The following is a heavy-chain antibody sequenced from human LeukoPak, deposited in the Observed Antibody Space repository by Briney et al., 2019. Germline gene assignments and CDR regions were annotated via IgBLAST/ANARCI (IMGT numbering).Heavy chain of an antibody. J-gene: IGHJ4*02. CDR2: IKQDGSEK. D-gene: IGHD1-7*01. Sequence: GGSLRLSCAASGFTFSSYWMSWVRQAPGKGLEWVANIKQDGSEKYYVDSVKGRFTISRDNAKNSLYLQMNSLRAEDTAVYYCARGMTGTTGNVFDYWGQGTLVTVSS. V-gene: IGHV3-7*01. CDR1: GFTFSSYW. CDR3: ARGMTGTTGNVFDY.